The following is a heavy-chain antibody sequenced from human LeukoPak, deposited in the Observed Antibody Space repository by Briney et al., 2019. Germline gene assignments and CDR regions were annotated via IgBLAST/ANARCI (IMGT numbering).Heavy chain of an antibody. CDR1: GFTFSNYA. CDR2: FSRTGDTT. D-gene: IGHD5-18*01. CDR3: AKARYSYGPFKL. J-gene: IGHJ4*02. Sequence: GGSLRLSCAASGFTFSNYAMSWVRQAPGKGLEWVSTFSRTGDTTFYADSVKGRFTISRDNSKNTLYLQMNSLRAEDTAVYYCAKARYSYGPFKLWGQGTLVTVSS. V-gene: IGHV3-23*01.